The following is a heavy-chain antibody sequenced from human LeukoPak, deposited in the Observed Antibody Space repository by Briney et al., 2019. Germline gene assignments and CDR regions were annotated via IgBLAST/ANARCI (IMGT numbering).Heavy chain of an antibody. D-gene: IGHD5-18*01. CDR1: GFTLSSHS. Sequence: SGGSLRLSCAASGFTLSSHSMNWVRQAPGKGLEWVSSISSSSSYIYYADSVKGRFTISRDNAKNSLSLQMNSVRAEDTAVYYCARSGDNYGYKFDHWGQGTLVTVSS. V-gene: IGHV3-21*01. J-gene: IGHJ4*02. CDR2: ISSSSSYI. CDR3: ARSGDNYGYKFDH.